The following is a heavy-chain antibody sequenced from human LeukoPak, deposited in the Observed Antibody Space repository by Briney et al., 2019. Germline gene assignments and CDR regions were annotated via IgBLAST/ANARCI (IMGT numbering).Heavy chain of an antibody. CDR1: GFTVSSYW. J-gene: IGHJ5*02. CDR3: ARARKMATTHNAST. D-gene: IGHD5-24*01. CDR2: INSDGTST. V-gene: IGHV3-74*01. Sequence: GGSLRLSCAASGFTVSSYWMHWVRQAPGKGLEWVSRINSDGTSTSYADSVKGRFTISRDNAKNTLYLQMNSLRAEDTAVYYWARARKMATTHNASTWGQGTLVTVSS.